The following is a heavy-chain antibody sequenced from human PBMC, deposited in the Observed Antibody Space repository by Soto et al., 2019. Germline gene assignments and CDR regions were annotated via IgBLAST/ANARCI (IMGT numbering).Heavy chain of an antibody. CDR3: AKALGDVSHESYDY. CDR2: ISYDGSDK. J-gene: IGHJ4*01. CDR1: GFTFSSYA. D-gene: IGHD3-16*02. Sequence: QVQLVESGGGVVQPGRSLRLSCAASGFTFSSYAMHWVRQAPGKGLEWVAVISYDGSDKYYADSVKGRFTISSDNSKNTRNLQLNSRRAADKAVYYCAKALGDVSHESYDYWGHGTLITVAS. V-gene: IGHV3-30*18.